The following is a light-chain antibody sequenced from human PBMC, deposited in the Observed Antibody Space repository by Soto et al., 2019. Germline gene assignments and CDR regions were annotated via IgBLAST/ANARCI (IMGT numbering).Light chain of an antibody. CDR1: QSISSY. V-gene: IGKV1-39*01. J-gene: IGKJ2*01. Sequence: DIQMTQSPSSLSASVGDRVTITCRASQSISSYLNWYQQKPGKPPKLLIYAASSLQSGVPSRFSGRGSGTDFTLTISSLQPEDFSTYYCQQSYSTPYTLGQGTKLEIK. CDR3: QQSYSTPYT. CDR2: AAS.